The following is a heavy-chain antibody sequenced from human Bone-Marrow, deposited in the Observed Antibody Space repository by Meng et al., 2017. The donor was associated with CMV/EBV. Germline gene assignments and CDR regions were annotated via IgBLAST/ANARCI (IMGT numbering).Heavy chain of an antibody. V-gene: IGHV3-13*01. CDR2: IGTAGDT. CDR1: GFTFSSYD. J-gene: IGHJ6*02. Sequence: GGSLRLSCAASGFTFSSYDMHWVRQATGKGLEWVSAIGTAGDTYYPGSVKGRFTISRENAKNSLYLQMNSLRAGDTAVYYCARVEGGSYYAYYYYGMDVWGQGTTVTVSS. D-gene: IGHD1-26*01. CDR3: ARVEGGSYYAYYYYGMDV.